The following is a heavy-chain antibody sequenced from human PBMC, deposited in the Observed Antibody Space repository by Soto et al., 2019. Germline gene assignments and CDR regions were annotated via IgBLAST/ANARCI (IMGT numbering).Heavy chain of an antibody. J-gene: IGHJ3*02. D-gene: IGHD3-3*01. CDR3: ASPGYYDFDAFEI. CDR2: IYSGGST. V-gene: IGHV3-66*01. CDR1: GFTVSSNY. Sequence: GGSLRLSCAASGFTVSSNYMSWVRQAPGKGLEWVSVIYSGGSTYYADSVKGRFTISRDNSKNTLYLQMNSLRAEDTAVYYCASPGYYDFDAFEIWGQGTMVTVSS.